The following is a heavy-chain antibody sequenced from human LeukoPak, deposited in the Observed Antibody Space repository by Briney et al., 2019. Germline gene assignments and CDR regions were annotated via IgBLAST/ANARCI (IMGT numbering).Heavy chain of an antibody. D-gene: IGHD3-10*01. CDR2: ISYDGSNK. V-gene: IGHV3-30*18. J-gene: IGHJ4*02. Sequence: GGSLRLSCAASGFTFSSYGMHWVRQAPGKGLEWVAVISYDGSNKYYADSVKGRFTISRDNSKNTLYLQMNSLRAEDTAVYYCAKDGVRGVITHTPYFDYWGQGTLVTVSS. CDR1: GFTFSSYG. CDR3: AKDGVRGVITHTPYFDY.